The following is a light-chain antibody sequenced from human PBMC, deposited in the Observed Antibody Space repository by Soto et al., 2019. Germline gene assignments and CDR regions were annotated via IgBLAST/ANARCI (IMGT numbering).Light chain of an antibody. CDR3: QHLNSYLFT. CDR1: QSISSW. CDR2: AAS. Sequence: DIQMTQSPSILSASVGDRVTITCRASQSISSWLAWYQQKPGKAPNLLIYAASTLQIGVPSRCSGSGSGTDFTLPTPSLQPEHVATYSCQHLNSYLFTFGQGTRRELK. V-gene: IGKV1-5*01. J-gene: IGKJ5*01.